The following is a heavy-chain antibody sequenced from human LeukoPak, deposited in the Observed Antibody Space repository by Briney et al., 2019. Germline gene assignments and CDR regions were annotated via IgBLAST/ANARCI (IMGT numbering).Heavy chain of an antibody. CDR3: TTRIAVAGTFPDY. J-gene: IGHJ4*02. Sequence: GGSLRLSCAASGFTFSNAWMSWVRQAPGKGLEWVGRIKSKTDGGTTDYDAPVKGRFTISRDDSKNTLYLQMNSLKTEDTAVYYCTTRIAVAGTFPDYWGQGTLVTVSS. D-gene: IGHD6-19*01. CDR2: IKSKTDGGTT. CDR1: GFTFSNAW. V-gene: IGHV3-15*05.